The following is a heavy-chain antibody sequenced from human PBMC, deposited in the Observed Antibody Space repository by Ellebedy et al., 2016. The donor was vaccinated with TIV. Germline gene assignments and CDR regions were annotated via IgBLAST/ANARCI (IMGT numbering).Heavy chain of an antibody. CDR1: GDSISGYY. J-gene: IGHJ4*02. V-gene: IGHV4-59*01. CDR3: ARGFAPLSSGDHYAY. Sequence: MPGGSLRLSCTVSGDSISGYYWSWIRQPPGKRLEWIASIYYSGYTNYNPSLKSRVTMSVDTSKNQVSLKLSSVTAADTAVYYCARGFAPLSSGDHYAYWGQGTLVTVSS. D-gene: IGHD3-22*01. CDR2: IYYSGYT.